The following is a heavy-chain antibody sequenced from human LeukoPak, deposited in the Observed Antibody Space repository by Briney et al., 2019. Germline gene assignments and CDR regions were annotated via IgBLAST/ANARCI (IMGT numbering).Heavy chain of an antibody. CDR1: GFTFSGYA. CDR3: AKGDCGGTCLLIDN. J-gene: IGHJ4*02. Sequence: GGSLRLSCAASGFTFSGYAMSWVRQAPGKGLEWVSLITGSGTTTYYADSVRGRFTVSRDNSKNTLYLQMNSLRAEDTAVYFCAKGDCGGTCLLIDNWGQGTLVTVSS. V-gene: IGHV3-23*01. CDR2: ITGSGTTT. D-gene: IGHD2-15*01.